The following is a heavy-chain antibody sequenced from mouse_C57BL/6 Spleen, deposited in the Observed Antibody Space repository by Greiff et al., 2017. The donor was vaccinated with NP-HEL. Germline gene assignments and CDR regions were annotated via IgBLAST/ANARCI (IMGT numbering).Heavy chain of an antibody. CDR2: ISSGSSTI. CDR3: ARDPYYYGSSSAWFAY. CDR1: GFTFSDYG. V-gene: IGHV5-17*01. Sequence: EVQRVESGGGLVKPGGSLKLSCAASGFTFSDYGMHWVRQAPEKGLEWVAYISSGSSTIYYADTVKGRFTISRDNAKNTLFLQMTSLRSEDTAMYYCARDPYYYGSSSAWFAYWGQGTLVTVSA. D-gene: IGHD1-1*01. J-gene: IGHJ3*01.